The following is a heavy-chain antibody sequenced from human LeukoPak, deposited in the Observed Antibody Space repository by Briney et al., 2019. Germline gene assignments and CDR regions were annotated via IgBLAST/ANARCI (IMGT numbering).Heavy chain of an antibody. D-gene: IGHD3-22*01. CDR2: IWYDGSNK. CDR3: ARGQYYYDSSGYYYYFDY. CDR1: GFTFSSYG. J-gene: IGHJ4*02. V-gene: IGHV3-33*01. Sequence: PGRSLGLSCAASGFTFSSYGMHWVRQAPGKGLEWVAVIWYDGSNKYYADSVKGRFTISRDNSKNTLYLQMNSLRAEDTAVYYCARGQYYYDSSGYYYYFDYWGQGTLVTVSS.